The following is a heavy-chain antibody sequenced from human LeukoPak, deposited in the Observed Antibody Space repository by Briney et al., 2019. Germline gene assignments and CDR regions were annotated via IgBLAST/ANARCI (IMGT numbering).Heavy chain of an antibody. CDR2: IYSGGST. CDR3: AREYCGGDCYSSRDAFDI. J-gene: IGHJ3*02. V-gene: IGHV3-53*01. Sequence: PGGSLRLSCAASGFTVSSNYMSWVRQAPGKGLEWVSVIYSGGSTYYADSVKGRFTISRDNSKNTLYLQMSSLRAEDTAVYYCAREYCGGDCYSSRDAFDIWGQGTMVTVSS. CDR1: GFTVSSNY. D-gene: IGHD2-21*02.